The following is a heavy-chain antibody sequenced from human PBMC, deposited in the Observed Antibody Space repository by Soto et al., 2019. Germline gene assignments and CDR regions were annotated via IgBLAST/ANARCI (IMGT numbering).Heavy chain of an antibody. D-gene: IGHD6-13*01. Sequence: SETLSLTCTVSGGSISSYYWSWIRQPPGKGLEWIGYIYYSGSTNYNPSLKSRVTISVDTSKNQFSLKLSSVTAADTAVYYCARELYSSSWYGFHNWFDPWGQGTLVTVSS. V-gene: IGHV4-59*01. J-gene: IGHJ5*02. CDR2: IYYSGST. CDR1: GGSISSYY. CDR3: ARELYSSSWYGFHNWFDP.